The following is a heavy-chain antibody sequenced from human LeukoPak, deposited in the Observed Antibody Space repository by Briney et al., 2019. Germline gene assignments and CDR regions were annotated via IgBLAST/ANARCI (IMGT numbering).Heavy chain of an antibody. CDR3: ATTVLAARPFDY. Sequence: GATVNVSCKASGYTFTDYYMHWMQQAPGKGLERMGRVDPEDGETIYAEKFQGRATITADTSTDTVYMELSSLRSEDTAVYYCATTVLAARPFDYWGQGTLVTVSS. V-gene: IGHV1-69-2*01. D-gene: IGHD6-6*01. CDR1: GYTFTDYY. J-gene: IGHJ4*02. CDR2: VDPEDGET.